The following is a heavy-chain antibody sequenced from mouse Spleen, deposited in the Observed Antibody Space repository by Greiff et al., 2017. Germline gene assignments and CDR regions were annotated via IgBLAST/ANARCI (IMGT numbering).Heavy chain of an antibody. V-gene: IGHV1-55*01. J-gene: IGHJ3*01. Sequence: QVQLQQSGAELVKPGASVKMSCKASGYTFTSYWITWVKQRPGQGLEWIGDIYPGSGSTNYNEKFKSKATLTVDTSSSTAYMQLSSLTSEDSAVYYCAREGVYDGYFWFAYWGQGTLVTVSA. CDR1: GYTFTSYW. CDR2: IYPGSGST. D-gene: IGHD2-3*01. CDR3: AREGVYDGYFWFAY.